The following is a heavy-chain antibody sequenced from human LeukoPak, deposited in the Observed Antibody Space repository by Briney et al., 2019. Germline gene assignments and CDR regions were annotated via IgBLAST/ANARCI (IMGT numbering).Heavy chain of an antibody. CDR1: GFTLSSYG. V-gene: IGHV3-30*18. Sequence: GGSLRLSCAASGFTLSSYGMHWVRQAPGKGLEWVAVISYDGSNKYYADSVKGRFTISRDNSKNTLYLQMNSLRAEDTAVYYCAKEHSSSWYIVDYYYYGMDVWGQGTTVTVSS. CDR2: ISYDGSNK. CDR3: AKEHSSSWYIVDYYYYGMDV. J-gene: IGHJ6*02. D-gene: IGHD6-13*01.